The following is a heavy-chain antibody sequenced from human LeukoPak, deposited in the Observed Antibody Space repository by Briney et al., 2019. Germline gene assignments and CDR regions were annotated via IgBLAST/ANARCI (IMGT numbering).Heavy chain of an antibody. CDR1: GGSVSSSTYY. Sequence: SETLSLTCTASGGSVSSSTYYWGWIRQPPGKGLEWIGSIFYNGSTYYNSSLKSRVTMSVSTSRNQFSLNLNSVTAADTSVYYCARLYFRGAHYCLDYWGQGTLVTVSS. J-gene: IGHJ4*02. V-gene: IGHV4-39*01. CDR3: ARLYFRGAHYCLDY. D-gene: IGHD2/OR15-2a*01. CDR2: IFYNGST.